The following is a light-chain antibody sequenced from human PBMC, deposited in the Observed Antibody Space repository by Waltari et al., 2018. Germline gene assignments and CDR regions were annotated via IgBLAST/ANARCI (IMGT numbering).Light chain of an antibody. Sequence: QSAPTQPASVSGSPGQSITISCTGTSSDVGAYNHVSWYQQHPGKAPKFLIYDVSNLPSGVSDRFSGSKSGNTASLTISGLQAEDEADYYCSSLTSSITYVFGTGTKVTVL. CDR1: SSDVGAYNH. J-gene: IGLJ1*01. CDR3: SSLTSSITYV. CDR2: DVS. V-gene: IGLV2-14*03.